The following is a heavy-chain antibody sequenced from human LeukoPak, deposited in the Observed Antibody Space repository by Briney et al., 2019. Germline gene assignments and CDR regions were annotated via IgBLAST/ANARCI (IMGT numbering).Heavy chain of an antibody. D-gene: IGHD4-17*01. CDR1: GFTFSSYA. J-gene: IGHJ4*02. CDR2: ISGSGGST. Sequence: GGSLRLSCAVSGFTFSSYAMSWVRQAPGKGLEWVSAISGSGGSTYYADSVKGRFTVSRENSKNTLYLQMNSLRAEDTAVYYCASPTYGDYTFDYWGQGTLVTVSS. V-gene: IGHV3-23*01. CDR3: ASPTYGDYTFDY.